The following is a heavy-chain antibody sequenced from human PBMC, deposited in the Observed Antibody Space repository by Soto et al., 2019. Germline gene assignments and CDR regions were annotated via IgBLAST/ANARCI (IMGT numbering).Heavy chain of an antibody. CDR2: INPNSGGT. CDR3: ARDASGSRRLHFAD. V-gene: IGHV1-2*04. J-gene: IGHJ4*02. D-gene: IGHD3-10*01. CDR1: GYTFTGYY. Sequence: ASVKVSCKASGYTFTGYYMHWVRQAPGQGLEWMGWINPNSGGTNYAQKFQGWVTMTRDTSISTAYMELSRLRSDDTAVYYCARDASGSRRLHFADWGQGTLVTVAS.